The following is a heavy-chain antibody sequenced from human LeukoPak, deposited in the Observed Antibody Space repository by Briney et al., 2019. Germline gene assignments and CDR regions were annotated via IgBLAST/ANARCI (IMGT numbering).Heavy chain of an antibody. Sequence: GGSHRLSCAASGFSFSDAWMSWVRQIPGKGLEWVGRIESKTDGGTTDYAAPVRGRFTISRDDSTNTLYLQMNSLKSEDTAVYYCTTYGSGRKFDYWGQGILVTVSS. V-gene: IGHV3-15*04. J-gene: IGHJ4*02. CDR1: GFSFSDAW. CDR2: IESKTDGGTT. CDR3: TTYGSGRKFDY. D-gene: IGHD3-10*01.